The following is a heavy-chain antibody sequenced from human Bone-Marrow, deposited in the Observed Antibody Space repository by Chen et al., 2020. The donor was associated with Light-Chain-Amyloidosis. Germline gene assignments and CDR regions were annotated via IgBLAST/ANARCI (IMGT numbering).Heavy chain of an antibody. V-gene: IGHV1-69*01. CDR1: GGPFSSYA. D-gene: IGHD4-17*01. CDR3: ARVQSTVTTFFAAPPDY. Sequence: QVQLVQSGAEVKKPGSSVKVSCKASGGPFSSYAISWVRQAPGQGLEWMGGIIPIFGTANYAQKFQGRVTITADESTSTAYMELSSLRSEDTAVYYCARVQSTVTTFFAAPPDYWGQGTLVTVSS. CDR2: IIPIFGTA. J-gene: IGHJ4*02.